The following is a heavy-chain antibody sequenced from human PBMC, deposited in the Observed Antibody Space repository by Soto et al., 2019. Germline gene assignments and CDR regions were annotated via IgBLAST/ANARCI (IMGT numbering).Heavy chain of an antibody. CDR2: MRGSGDGI. CDR3: AKGHLGSGYVRQPFDY. D-gene: IGHD5-12*01. V-gene: IGHV3-23*01. CDR1: GFTFSNYG. Sequence: EVQLLESGGGLVQRGGSLRLSCAASGFTFSNYGMSWVRQAPGKGLEWASAMRGSGDGIYYADFVKGRFTISRDNSKNTLYLEMNSLRAEDTAVYYCAKGHLGSGYVRQPFDYWGQGTLVTVSS. J-gene: IGHJ4*02.